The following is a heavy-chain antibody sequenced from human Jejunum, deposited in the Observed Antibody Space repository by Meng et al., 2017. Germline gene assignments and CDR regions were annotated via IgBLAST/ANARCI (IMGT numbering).Heavy chain of an antibody. J-gene: IGHJ5*02. CDR3: ARNDWFGYSSHWNWFDP. D-gene: IGHD3-10*01. CDR1: GGSFSGYD. CDR2: INQRGST. Sequence: GSLRLSCAVYGGSFSGYDWSGIRQPPGKGLEGIGQINQRGSTNYNPSLKSRVTISIDTSKNQFSLNLRSVTAADTAVYYCARNDWFGYSSHWNWFDPWGQGTLVTVSS. V-gene: IGHV4-34*01.